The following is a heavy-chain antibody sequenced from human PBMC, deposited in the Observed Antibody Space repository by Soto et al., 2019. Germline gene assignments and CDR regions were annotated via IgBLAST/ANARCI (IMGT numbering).Heavy chain of an antibody. V-gene: IGHV1-46*01. CDR3: ARDPGYDRITIFGVVLDAFDI. J-gene: IGHJ3*02. Sequence: ASVKVSCKTSGYTFVDYFIHWVRQAPGQGLEWMGIISLRHHSTSYAQKFQDRLSVTRDPSSTTIYMELSSLRSEDTAVYYCARDPGYDRITIFGVVLDAFDIWGQGTMVTVSS. CDR2: ISLRHHST. D-gene: IGHD3-3*01. CDR1: GYTFVDYF.